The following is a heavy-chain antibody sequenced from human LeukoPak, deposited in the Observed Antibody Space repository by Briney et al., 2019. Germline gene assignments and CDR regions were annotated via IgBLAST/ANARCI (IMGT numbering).Heavy chain of an antibody. D-gene: IGHD1-26*01. Sequence: MPSETLSLTCTVSGASVTTYHLSWLRQSPEKGLEWIANVHSSGTTYYNPSLRSRVSISIDTSKNQFSLKMTSVTTADTAVYYCARDIRAVGATLYFDYWGQGTLVTVSS. J-gene: IGHJ4*02. CDR1: GASVTTYH. V-gene: IGHV4-59*02. CDR3: ARDIRAVGATLYFDY. CDR2: VHSSGTT.